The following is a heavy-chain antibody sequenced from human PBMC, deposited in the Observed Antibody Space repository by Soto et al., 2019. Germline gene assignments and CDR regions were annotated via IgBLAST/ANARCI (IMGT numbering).Heavy chain of an antibody. J-gene: IGHJ4*02. Sequence: ASVKVSCKASGYTFTSYGISWVLQAPGEGLEWMGWISAYNGNTNYAQKLQGRVTMTTDTSTSTAYMELRSLRSDDTAVYYCARGEFDFWSGYYTPPNLDYWGQVTLVTVS. D-gene: IGHD3-3*01. CDR2: ISAYNGNT. CDR1: GYTFTSYG. V-gene: IGHV1-18*01. CDR3: ARGEFDFWSGYYTPPNLDY.